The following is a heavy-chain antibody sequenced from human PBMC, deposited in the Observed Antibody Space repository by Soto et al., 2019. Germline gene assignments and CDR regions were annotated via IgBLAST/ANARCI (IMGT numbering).Heavy chain of an antibody. D-gene: IGHD3-3*01. CDR3: ARARTIFGVVRHFDY. CDR1: GYSFTSDW. J-gene: IGHJ4*02. CDR2: IYPGDSDT. V-gene: IGHV5-51*01. Sequence: GESLKISCNGSGYSFTSDWIGWVRQMPGKGLEWMGIIYPGDSDTRYSPSFQGQVTISADKSISTAYLQWSSLKASDTAMYYCARARTIFGVVRHFDYWGQGTLVTVSS.